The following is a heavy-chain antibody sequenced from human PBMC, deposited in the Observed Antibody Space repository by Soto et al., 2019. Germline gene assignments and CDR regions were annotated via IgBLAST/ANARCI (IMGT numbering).Heavy chain of an antibody. V-gene: IGHV3-49*03. Sequence: GGSLRLSCTASGFTFGDYAMSWFRQAPGKGLEWVGFIRSKAYGGTTEYAASVKGRFTISRDDSKSIAYLQMNSLKTEDTAVYYCTRYVDTALLFFLGGMDVWGQGTTVTVSS. CDR2: IRSKAYGGTT. CDR3: TRYVDTALLFFLGGMDV. J-gene: IGHJ6*02. CDR1: GFTFGDYA. D-gene: IGHD5-18*01.